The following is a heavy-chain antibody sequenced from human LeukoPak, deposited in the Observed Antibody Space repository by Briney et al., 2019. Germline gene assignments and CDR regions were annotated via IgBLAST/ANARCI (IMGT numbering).Heavy chain of an antibody. Sequence: ASVKVSCKASGGTFSSYAISWVRQAPGQGLEWMGGIIPIFGTANYAQKFQGRVTITTDESTGTAYMELSSLRSEDTAVYYCASNLDTAMVGNFDYWGQGTLVTVSS. CDR2: IIPIFGTA. D-gene: IGHD5-18*01. CDR1: GGTFSSYA. J-gene: IGHJ4*02. CDR3: ASNLDTAMVGNFDY. V-gene: IGHV1-69*05.